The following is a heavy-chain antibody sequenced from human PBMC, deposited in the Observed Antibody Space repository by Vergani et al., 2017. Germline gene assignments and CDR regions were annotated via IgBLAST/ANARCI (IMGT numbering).Heavy chain of an antibody. D-gene: IGHD4-17*01. CDR3: ARDSADYGDSKDRNWFDP. CDR1: GYTFTSYG. J-gene: IGHJ5*02. CDR2: ISAYNGNT. Sequence: QVQLVQSGAEVKKPGASVKVSCKASGYTFTSYGISWVRQAPGQGLEWMGWISAYNGNTNYAQKLQGRVTMTTDTSTSTAYMELRSLRSDDTAVYYCARDSADYGDSKDRNWFDPWGQGTLVTVSS. V-gene: IGHV1-18*01.